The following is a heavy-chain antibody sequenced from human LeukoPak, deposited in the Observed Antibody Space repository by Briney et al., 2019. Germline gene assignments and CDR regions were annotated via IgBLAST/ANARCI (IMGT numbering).Heavy chain of an antibody. J-gene: IGHJ4*02. CDR3: ARERVWSGYYTEDGDY. CDR2: IIPIFGTA. CDR1: GGTFSSYA. D-gene: IGHD3-3*01. Sequence: ASVKVSCKASGGTFSSYAISWVRQAPGQGLEWMGGIIPIFGTATYARKFQGRVTITADESTSTAYMELSSLRSEDTAVYYCARERVWSGYYTEDGDYWGQGTLVTVSS. V-gene: IGHV1-69*13.